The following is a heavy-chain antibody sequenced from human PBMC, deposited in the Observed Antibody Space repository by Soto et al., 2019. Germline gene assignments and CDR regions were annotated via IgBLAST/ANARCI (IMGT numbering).Heavy chain of an antibody. V-gene: IGHV3-48*02. CDR1: GFTFSSYS. D-gene: IGHD4-17*01. CDR2: ISTSSSTI. CDR3: ARGVYGDYLIDY. Sequence: GGALRLSCAASGFTFSSYSMNSVRQAPGKGLEWISYISTSSSTIYYADSVKGRFTISRDSAKNSLYLQMNSLRDEDTAVYYCARGVYGDYLIDYWGQGTLVTVSS. J-gene: IGHJ4*02.